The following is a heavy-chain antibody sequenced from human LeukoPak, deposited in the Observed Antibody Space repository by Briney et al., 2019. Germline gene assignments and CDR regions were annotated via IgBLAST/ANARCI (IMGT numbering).Heavy chain of an antibody. CDR3: ATVSRHHASWYYYYYMDV. CDR2: IKQDGIDK. J-gene: IGHJ6*03. D-gene: IGHD3-16*01. CDR1: GFTFSDYS. V-gene: IGHV3-7*01. Sequence: PGGSLRLSCAASGFTFSDYSMSWVRQAPGKGLEWVADIKQDGIDKYYVESVKGRFTISRDNAKNSLYLQMDSLRAEDTAVYYCATVSRHHASWYYYYYMDVWGKGTTVTVSS.